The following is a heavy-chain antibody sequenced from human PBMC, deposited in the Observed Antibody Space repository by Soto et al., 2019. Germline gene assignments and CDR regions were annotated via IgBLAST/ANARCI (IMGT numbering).Heavy chain of an antibody. CDR1: GFTVGSNY. CDR2: IYSEGTP. D-gene: IGHD3-9*01. CDR3: ARSTYYDILTGSYYYYAMDV. Sequence: PGGSLRLSCAASGFTVGSNYMSWVRQAPGQGLEWDSVIYSEGTPYYADSVKGRFTISRENSNNTLYLHMNNLRAEDTAVYYCARSTYYDILTGSYYYYAMDVWGQGTTVTVSS. V-gene: IGHV3-53*01. J-gene: IGHJ6*02.